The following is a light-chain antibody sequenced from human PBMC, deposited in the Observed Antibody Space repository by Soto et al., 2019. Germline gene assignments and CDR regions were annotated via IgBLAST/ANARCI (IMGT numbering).Light chain of an antibody. CDR2: DAS. CDR3: QQFNNYPFT. Sequence: AIPLTQSPSSLSASVGDSVTITCRASQGISSALAWYQQKPGKAPKSLIYDASSLESGVPSRFSGSGSGTEFTLTISSLQPEDFATYYCQQFNNYPFTFGQGTRLEIK. V-gene: IGKV1D-13*01. J-gene: IGKJ5*01. CDR1: QGISSA.